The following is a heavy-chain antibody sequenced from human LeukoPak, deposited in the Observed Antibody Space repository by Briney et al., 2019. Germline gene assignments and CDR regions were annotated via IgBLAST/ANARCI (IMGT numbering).Heavy chain of an antibody. CDR1: GFTFSTYS. Sequence: GGSLRLSCAASGFTFSTYSMNWVRQAPGKGLEWVSYISSGSGTVYYADSVKGRFTISRDNAKNSLYLQMNSLRAEDTAVYYCARDRKVNPYYDFWSGSYDAFDIWGQGTMVTVSS. D-gene: IGHD3-3*01. J-gene: IGHJ3*02. CDR2: ISSGSGTV. V-gene: IGHV3-48*01. CDR3: ARDRKVNPYYDFWSGSYDAFDI.